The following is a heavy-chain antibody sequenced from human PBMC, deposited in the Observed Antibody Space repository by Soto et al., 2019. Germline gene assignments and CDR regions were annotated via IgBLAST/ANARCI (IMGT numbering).Heavy chain of an antibody. CDR1: GFTFSSYS. Sequence: PGGSLRLSCAAPGFTFSSYSMNWVRQAPGKGLEWVSYISSSSSTIYYADSVKGRFTISRDNAKNSLYLQMNSLRDEDTAVYYCARAHYYDSSGLTGERDMWGQGTMLTVSS. D-gene: IGHD3-22*01. CDR2: ISSSSSTI. J-gene: IGHJ3*02. V-gene: IGHV3-48*02. CDR3: ARAHYYDSSGLTGERDM.